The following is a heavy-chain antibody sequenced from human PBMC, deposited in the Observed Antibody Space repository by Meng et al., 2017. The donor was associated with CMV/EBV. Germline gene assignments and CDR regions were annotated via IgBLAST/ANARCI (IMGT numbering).Heavy chain of an antibody. CDR2: INHSGST. D-gene: IGHD2-21*01. V-gene: IGHV4-34*08. Sequence: ESLKISCAASGFTFSSYWMSWVRQAPGKGLEWIGEINHSGSTNYNPSLKSRVTISVDTSKNQFSLKLSSVTAADTAVYYCATRDGLFPGWGRYYYYGMDVWGQGTTVTVSS. CDR3: ATRDGLFPGWGRYYYYGMDV. CDR1: GFTFSSYW. J-gene: IGHJ6*02.